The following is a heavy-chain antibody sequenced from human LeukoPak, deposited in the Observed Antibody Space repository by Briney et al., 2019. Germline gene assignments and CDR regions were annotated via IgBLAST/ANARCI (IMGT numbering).Heavy chain of an antibody. J-gene: IGHJ4*02. CDR3: ARVRNSYYDFWSGYYFDY. Sequence: PSETLSLTCAVYGGSFSGYYWGWIRQPPGKGLEWIGSIYYSGSTYYNPSLKSRVTISVDTSKNQFSLKLSSVTAADTAVYYCARVRNSYYDFWSGYYFDYWGQGTLVTVSS. CDR1: GGSFSGYY. D-gene: IGHD3-3*01. V-gene: IGHV4-34*01. CDR2: IYYSGST.